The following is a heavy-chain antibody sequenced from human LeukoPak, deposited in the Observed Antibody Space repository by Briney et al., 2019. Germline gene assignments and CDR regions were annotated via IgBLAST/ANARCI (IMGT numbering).Heavy chain of an antibody. J-gene: IGHJ4*02. CDR3: AKDQGRVSGTGSFEY. Sequence: GPCLRPSCAASGFTISSNYTSSVRHAPGEWLEWVSVIYIGGGTSYADSVKGRFTISRDNSKNTVSVQMNSLRAEETAVYYCAKDQGRVSGTGSFEYWGQGTLVTVSS. D-gene: IGHD3-10*01. CDR2: IYIGGGT. V-gene: IGHV3-66*01. CDR1: GFTISSNY.